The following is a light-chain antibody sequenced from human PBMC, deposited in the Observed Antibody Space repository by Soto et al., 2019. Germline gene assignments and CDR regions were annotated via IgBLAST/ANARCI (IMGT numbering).Light chain of an antibody. Sequence: DIQMTQSPSTLSASVGDRVTITCRASQSFSRWLAWYPQKPGKAPKLLIYDASTLDRRVPSRFSRSSSGTEFAVTISSLQADDFANYYCQLYNTYLPFGGVTKVDIK. CDR2: DAS. J-gene: IGKJ4*01. V-gene: IGKV1-5*01. CDR3: QLYNTYLP. CDR1: QSFSRW.